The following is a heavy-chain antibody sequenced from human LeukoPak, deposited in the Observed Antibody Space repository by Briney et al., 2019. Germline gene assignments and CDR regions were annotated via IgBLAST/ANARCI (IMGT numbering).Heavy chain of an antibody. CDR2: ISYDGSNK. J-gene: IGHJ4*02. CDR1: GFTFSSYA. CDR3: AREGGYCSSTSCYPPDY. Sequence: PGRSLRLSCAASGFTFSSYAMHWVRQAPGKGLERVAVISYDGSNKYYADSVKGRFTISRDNSKNTLYLQMNSLRAEDTAVYYCAREGGYCSSTSCYPPDYWGQGTLVTVSS. D-gene: IGHD2-2*01. V-gene: IGHV3-30-3*01.